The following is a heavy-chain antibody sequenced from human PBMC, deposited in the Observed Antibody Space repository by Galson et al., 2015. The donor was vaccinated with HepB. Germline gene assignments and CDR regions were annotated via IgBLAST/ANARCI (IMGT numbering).Heavy chain of an antibody. CDR3: ARGRGSSWYVDY. V-gene: IGHV1-8*01. CDR1: GSTFANYD. D-gene: IGHD6-13*01. CDR2: MTPSSGNS. Sequence: SVKVSCKASGSTFANYDINWVRQASGQGLEWMGWMTPSSGNSASAQKFQDRLTMTRDTSTGTAYMEPSSLRREDTAVYYCARGRGSSWYVDYWGQGALVTVSS. J-gene: IGHJ4*02.